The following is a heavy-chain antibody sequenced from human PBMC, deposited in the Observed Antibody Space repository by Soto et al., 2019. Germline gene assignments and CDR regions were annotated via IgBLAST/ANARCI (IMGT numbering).Heavy chain of an antibody. CDR3: ARGITLPTPLDY. J-gene: IGHJ4*02. V-gene: IGHV1-69*02. CDR1: GDTFNRYT. D-gene: IGHD1-20*01. Sequence: GASVKVSCKGSGDTFNRYTVTWVRQAPGQGLEWMGRIIPMFGIASYAQNFQGRVTITADKSTNTAYMELSSLRSEDTAVYYCARGITLPTPLDYWGQGTLVTVSS. CDR2: IIPMFGIA.